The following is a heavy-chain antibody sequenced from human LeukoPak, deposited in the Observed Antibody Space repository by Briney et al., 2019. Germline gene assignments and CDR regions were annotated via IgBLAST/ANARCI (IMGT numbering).Heavy chain of an antibody. D-gene: IGHD7-27*01. J-gene: IGHJ4*02. CDR1: GYTFTSYG. CDR2: ISSNSDNT. Sequence: GASVKVSCKATGYTFTSYGISWVRQAPGQGLEWMGWISSNSDNTNYAQKLQGRVTMTTHTSTSTAYMELRSLRSDDTALYFCARDWGSIKVIADYWGRGTLVTVSS. CDR3: ARDWGSIKVIADY. V-gene: IGHV1-18*01.